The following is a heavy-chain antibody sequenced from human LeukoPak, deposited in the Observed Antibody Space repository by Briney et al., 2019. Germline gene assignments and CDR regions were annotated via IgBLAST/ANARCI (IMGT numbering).Heavy chain of an antibody. D-gene: IGHD2-2*01. V-gene: IGHV4-59*01. J-gene: IGHJ6*02. CDR2: IYYSGST. Sequence: SETLSLTCTVSGGSISSYYWSWIRQPPGKGPEWIGYIYYSGSTNYNPSLKSRVTISVDTSKNQFSLKLSSVTAADTAVYYCARGPVVPAAIGLIYGMDVWGQGTTVTVSS. CDR3: ARGPVVPAAIGLIYGMDV. CDR1: GGSISSYY.